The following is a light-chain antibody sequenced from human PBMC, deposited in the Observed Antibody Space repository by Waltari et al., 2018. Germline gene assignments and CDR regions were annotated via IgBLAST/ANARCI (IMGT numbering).Light chain of an antibody. CDR2: DVN. CDR3: SSYTGSSALVV. CDR1: TIDIGSYNY. J-gene: IGLJ2*01. Sequence: QSALTQPASVSGSPGQSITLSCSGSTIDIGSYNYVSWYQQHPGNAPKLIIFDVNRRPSGVSNRFSGSKSGLTASLTISGLQAEDEAEYYCSSYTGSSALVVFGGGTKLSVL. V-gene: IGLV2-14*03.